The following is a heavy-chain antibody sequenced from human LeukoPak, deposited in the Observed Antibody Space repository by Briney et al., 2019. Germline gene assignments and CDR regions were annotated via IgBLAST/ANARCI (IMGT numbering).Heavy chain of an antibody. J-gene: IGHJ4*02. Sequence: PSQTLSLTCAVSGGSISSGGYSWSWIRQPPGKGLEWIGYIYHSGSTYYSPSLKSRVTISVDTSKNHFSLKLTSVTAADTAVYYCARHRVPHDYCDWGQGTLVTVSS. CDR1: GGSISSGGYS. D-gene: IGHD4-11*01. V-gene: IGHV4-30-2*03. CDR3: ARHRVPHDYCD. CDR2: IYHSGST.